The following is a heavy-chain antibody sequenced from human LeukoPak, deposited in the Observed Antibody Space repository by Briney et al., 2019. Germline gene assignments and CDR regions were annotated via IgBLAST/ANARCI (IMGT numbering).Heavy chain of an antibody. V-gene: IGHV1-2*02. D-gene: IGHD3-10*01. CDR3: ARVDFRNYGSVPSNWFDP. CDR2: INPNSGGT. CDR1: GYTFTGYY. J-gene: IGHJ5*02. Sequence: GTSVKVSCKASGYTFTGYYMHWVRQAPGQGPEWMGWINPNSGGTNYAQKFQGRVTMSRDTSISTAYMELSRLRSDDTAVYYCARVDFRNYGSVPSNWFDPWGQGTLVTVSS.